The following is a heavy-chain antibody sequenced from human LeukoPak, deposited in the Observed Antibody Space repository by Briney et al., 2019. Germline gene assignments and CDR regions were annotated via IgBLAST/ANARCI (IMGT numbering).Heavy chain of an antibody. CDR2: LSGSGGGT. CDR3: AKRGVVIRVILVGFHKEAYYFDS. J-gene: IGHJ4*02. CDR1: GITLSNYG. Sequence: GGSLRLSCAVSGITLSNYGMSWVRQAPGKGLEWVAGLSGSGGGTNYADSVKGRFTISRDNAKNTLYLQMNSLRAEDTAVYFCAKRGVVIRVILVGFHKEAYYFDSWGQGALVTVSS. V-gene: IGHV3-23*01. D-gene: IGHD3-22*01.